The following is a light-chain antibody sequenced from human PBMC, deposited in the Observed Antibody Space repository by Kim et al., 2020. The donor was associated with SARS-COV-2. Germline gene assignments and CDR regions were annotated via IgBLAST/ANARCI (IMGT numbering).Light chain of an antibody. CDR1: ALPKQY. CDR2: KDN. V-gene: IGLV3-25*03. CDR3: QSADSSGTYGV. Sequence: PGQTARITCSGDALPKQYAYWYQQKPGQAPVLVIYKDNERPSGIPERFSGSSSGTTVTLTISGVQAEDEADYYCQSADSSGTYGVFGGGTQLTVL. J-gene: IGLJ3*02.